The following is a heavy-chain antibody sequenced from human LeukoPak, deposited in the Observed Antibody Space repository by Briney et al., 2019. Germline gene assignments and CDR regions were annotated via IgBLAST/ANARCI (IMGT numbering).Heavy chain of an antibody. CDR3: AKIMWFDHYYYYALDV. V-gene: IGHV3-23*01. D-gene: IGHD3-10*01. Sequence: GGSLRLSCAVSGITLSNYGMSWVRQAPGKGLEWVAGIGASGGGTNYADSVKGRFTISRDNPKNTLYLQLDSLRAEDTAVYYCAKIMWFDHYYYYALDVWGHGITVTVSS. J-gene: IGHJ6*02. CDR1: GITLSNYG. CDR2: IGASGGGT.